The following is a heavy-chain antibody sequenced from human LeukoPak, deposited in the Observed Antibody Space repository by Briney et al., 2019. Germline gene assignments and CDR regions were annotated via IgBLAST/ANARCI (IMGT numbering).Heavy chain of an antibody. CDR3: LRDLNWSLDQ. CDR1: GFTFSSYP. Sequence: GGSLRLSCSASGFTFSSYPIHWVRQAPGKGLEYVSTVSSTGGSTYYADSVKGRFTISRDNAKNTLYLQMNSLRAEDTAVYYCLRDLNWSLDQWGQGTLVTVSS. J-gene: IGHJ4*02. V-gene: IGHV3-64*04. CDR2: VSSTGGST. D-gene: IGHD1-20*01.